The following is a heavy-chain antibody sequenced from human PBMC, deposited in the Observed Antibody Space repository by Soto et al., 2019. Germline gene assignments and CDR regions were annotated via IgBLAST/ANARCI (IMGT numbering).Heavy chain of an antibody. CDR3: ASDEVPGGLFHY. J-gene: IGHJ4*02. CDR1: GFTFSSYS. V-gene: IGHV3-21*01. CDR2: ISSSSSYI. D-gene: IGHD3-10*01. Sequence: EVQLVESGGGLVKPGGSLRLSCAASGFTFSSYSMNWVRQAPGKGLEWVSSISSSSSYIYYADSVKGRFTISRDNAKNSLYLQMNSLRAEDTAVYYCASDEVPGGLFHYWGQGTLVTVSS.